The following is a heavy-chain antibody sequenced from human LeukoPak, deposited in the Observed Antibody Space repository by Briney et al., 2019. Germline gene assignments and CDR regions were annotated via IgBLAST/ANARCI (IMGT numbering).Heavy chain of an antibody. CDR2: INHSGST. J-gene: IGHJ5*02. V-gene: IGHV4-34*01. CDR3: ARVKGVVVPAAIPTRNWFDP. Sequence: SETLSLTCAVYGGSFIGYYWSWIRQPPGKGLECIGEINHSGSTNYNPSLKSRVTISVDTSKNQFSLKLSSVTAADTAVYYCARVKGVVVPAAIPTRNWFDPWGQGTLVTVSS. CDR1: GGSFIGYY. D-gene: IGHD2-2*02.